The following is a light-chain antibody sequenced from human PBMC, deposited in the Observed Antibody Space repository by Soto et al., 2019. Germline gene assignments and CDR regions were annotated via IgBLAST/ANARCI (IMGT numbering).Light chain of an antibody. J-gene: IGKJ1*01. Sequence: EIVLTQSPGTLSLSPGERATLSCRASQSVSRSYLAWYQKKPGQAPRLLIYGASSRDTGIPDRFTGSGSGTNFTLTISRLEPEDFEVYYYQQYGSSRVKFGTGTEVNI. CDR2: GAS. CDR1: QSVSRSY. V-gene: IGKV3-20*01. CDR3: QQYGSSRVK.